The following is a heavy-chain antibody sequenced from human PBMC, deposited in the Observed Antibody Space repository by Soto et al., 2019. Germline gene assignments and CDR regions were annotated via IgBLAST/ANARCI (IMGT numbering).Heavy chain of an antibody. D-gene: IGHD6-6*01. V-gene: IGHV4-59*01. CDR2: IYYSGST. CDR1: GGSINSYY. CDR3: AIGGGTSSTSDWYFEL. J-gene: IGHJ2*01. Sequence: QVQLQESGPGLVKPSETLSLTCTVSGGSINSYYWSWIRQSPGMGLEWIGYIYYSGSTDFNPSLKSRVTISVDTSKKQFSLKLSSVTAADTAVYYCAIGGGTSSTSDWYFELWGCGALVTVSS.